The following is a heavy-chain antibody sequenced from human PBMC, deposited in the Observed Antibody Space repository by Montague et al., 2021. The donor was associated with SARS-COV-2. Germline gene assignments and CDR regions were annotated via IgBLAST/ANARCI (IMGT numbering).Heavy chain of an antibody. CDR3: ASRTTPSSDDVYLVFDY. V-gene: IGHV3-48*03. CDR1: GIDFGRYE. Sequence: SLRLSCAASGIDFGRYEMNWVRQAPGKGLEWIPFIRGIGSPIYYADSVKGRFTISRDNAKKSVYLHMNSLRAEDTAIYYCASRTTPSSDDVYLVFDYWGQGTLVTVSS. D-gene: IGHD3/OR15-3a*01. CDR2: IRGIGSPI. J-gene: IGHJ4*02.